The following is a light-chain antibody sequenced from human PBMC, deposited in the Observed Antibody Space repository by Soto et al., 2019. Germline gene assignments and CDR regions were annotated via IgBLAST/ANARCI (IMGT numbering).Light chain of an antibody. CDR2: EVT. J-gene: IGLJ3*02. V-gene: IGLV2-14*01. Sequence: QSALTQPASLSGSLGQSITISCTGTSNDVGGYDYVSWYQQHPGKAPKVMIYEVTNRPSGVSNRFSGSKSGHTASLTISGLQAEDAAAYYCASFTTSSTWVFGGGTKLTVL. CDR3: ASFTTSSTWV. CDR1: SNDVGGYDY.